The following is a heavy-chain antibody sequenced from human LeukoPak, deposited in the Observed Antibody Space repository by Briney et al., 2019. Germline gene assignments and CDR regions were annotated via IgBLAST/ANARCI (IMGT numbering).Heavy chain of an antibody. CDR2: LTPRGDIT. Sequence: ASVKVSCKASGHTFTSYHIHWVRQAPGQGLEWMGILTPRGDITNYAQKFQGRVTMTRDTSTSTIYMELSSLRSEDTAVYYCARGGQRWLQFPYDXWGQGXVVTV. J-gene: IGHJ4*02. CDR1: GHTFTSYH. CDR3: ARGGQRWLQFPYDX. D-gene: IGHD5-24*01. V-gene: IGHV1-46*01.